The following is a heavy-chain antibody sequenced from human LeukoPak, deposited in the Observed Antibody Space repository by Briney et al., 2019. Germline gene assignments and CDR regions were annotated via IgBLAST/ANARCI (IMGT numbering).Heavy chain of an antibody. CDR2: INPNGGDT. D-gene: IGHD6-13*01. J-gene: IGHJ4*02. CDR3: ARVGFTSSWSNFDY. V-gene: IGHV1-2*06. Sequence: ASVKVSCKASGYTFAAYFIHWVRQAPGQGLEWMGRINPNGGDTNYAQKFQGRVTMTGDTSISTAYMELSSLRSDDAAMYYCARVGFTSSWSNFDYWGQGTLVTVSS. CDR1: GYTFAAYF.